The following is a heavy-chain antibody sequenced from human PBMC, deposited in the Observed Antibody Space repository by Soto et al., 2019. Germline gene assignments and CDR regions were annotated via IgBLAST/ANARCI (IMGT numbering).Heavy chain of an antibody. CDR1: GYTFARYY. D-gene: IGHD4-17*01. CDR3: ARETTETTRCFDP. Sequence: QVQLVQSGAEVKKPGASVKVSCKASGYTFARYYIHWVRQAPGQGLEWMGIINPSGGSTNYAQKFQGRVTMTRDTSTSTVYMELSSLRSEDAAVYYCARETTETTRCFDPWGQGTLVTVSS. CDR2: INPSGGST. V-gene: IGHV1-46*01. J-gene: IGHJ5*02.